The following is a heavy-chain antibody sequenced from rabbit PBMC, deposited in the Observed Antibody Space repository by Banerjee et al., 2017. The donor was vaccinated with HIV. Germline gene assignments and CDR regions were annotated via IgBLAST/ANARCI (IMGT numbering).Heavy chain of an antibody. D-gene: IGHD1-1*01. V-gene: IGHV1S45*01. CDR1: GFDFSSYYY. Sequence: QEQLKETGGGLVQPGGSLTLTCKASGFDFSSYYYMCWVRQAPGKGLEWIGCIGTASGSTYYASWAKGRFTISKTSSTTVTLQMTSLTAADTATYFCARSTSGYDIGDLWGQGTLVTVS. J-gene: IGHJ4*01. CDR3: ARSTSGYDIGDL. CDR2: IGTASGST.